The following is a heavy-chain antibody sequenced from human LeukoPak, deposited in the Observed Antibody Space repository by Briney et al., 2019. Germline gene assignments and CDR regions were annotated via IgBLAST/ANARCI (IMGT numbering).Heavy chain of an antibody. CDR1: GFTFDDYV. CDR3: TRGSGSYPDY. Sequence: GGSLRLSCAASGFTFDDYVMSWVRQAPGKGLELVSSVNWSGGGTAYADSVKGRFTISRDNAKNSLYLQINSLRAEDTALYYCTRGSGSYPDYWGQGTLVTVSS. J-gene: IGHJ4*02. CDR2: VNWSGGGT. V-gene: IGHV3-20*04. D-gene: IGHD1-26*01.